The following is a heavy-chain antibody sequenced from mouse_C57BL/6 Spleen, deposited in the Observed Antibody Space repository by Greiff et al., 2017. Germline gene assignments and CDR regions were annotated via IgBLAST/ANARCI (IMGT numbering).Heavy chain of an antibody. CDR1: GFTFTDYY. D-gene: IGHD2-4*01. J-gene: IGHJ4*01. Sequence: EVQVVESGGGLVQPGGSLSLSCAASGFTFTDYYMSWVRQPPGKALEWLGFIRNKANGYTTEYSASVKGRFTISRDNSQSILYLQMNALRAEDSATYYCARDDYDYAMDYWGQGTSVTVSS. CDR3: ARDDYDYAMDY. V-gene: IGHV7-3*01. CDR2: IRNKANGYTT.